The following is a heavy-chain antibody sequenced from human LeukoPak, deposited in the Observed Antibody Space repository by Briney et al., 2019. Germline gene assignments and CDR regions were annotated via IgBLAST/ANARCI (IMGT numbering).Heavy chain of an antibody. CDR3: ASGRQLGY. CDR2: IKEDGSEK. Sequence: GGCLRLSCAASGFSFTNTWMIWVRQAPGKGLEWVANIKEDGSEKYYVDSVKGRFTISRDNARNSLYLQMNSLRAEDTAVYYCASGRQLGYWGQGTLVTVSS. CDR1: GFSFTNTW. J-gene: IGHJ4*02. V-gene: IGHV3-7*01. D-gene: IGHD6-13*01.